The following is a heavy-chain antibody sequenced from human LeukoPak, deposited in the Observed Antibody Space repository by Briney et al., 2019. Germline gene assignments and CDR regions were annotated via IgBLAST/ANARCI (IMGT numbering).Heavy chain of an antibody. D-gene: IGHD3-22*01. Sequence: SVKVSCKASGGTFSSYAISWVRQAPGQGLEWMGGIIPIFGTANYAQKFQGRVTITADKSTSTAYMELSSLRSEDTAVYYCASHGDDSSGYYLDIWGQGTIVTVSS. V-gene: IGHV1-69*06. CDR1: GGTFSSYA. CDR3: ASHGDDSSGYYLDI. CDR2: IIPIFGTA. J-gene: IGHJ3*02.